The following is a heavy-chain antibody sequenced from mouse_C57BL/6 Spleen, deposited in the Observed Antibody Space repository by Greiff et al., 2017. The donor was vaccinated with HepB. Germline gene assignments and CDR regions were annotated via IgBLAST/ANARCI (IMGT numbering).Heavy chain of an antibody. D-gene: IGHD2-2*01. V-gene: IGHV1-50*01. J-gene: IGHJ1*03. CDR2: IDPSDSYT. CDR3: ARSYGYDAYWYFDV. Sequence: VQLQQPGAELVKPGASVKLSCKASGYTFTSYWMQWVKQRPGQGLEWIGEIDPSDSYTNYNQKFKGKATLTVDTSSSTAYMQLSSLTSEDSAVYYCARSYGYDAYWYFDVWGTGTTVTVSS. CDR1: GYTFTSYW.